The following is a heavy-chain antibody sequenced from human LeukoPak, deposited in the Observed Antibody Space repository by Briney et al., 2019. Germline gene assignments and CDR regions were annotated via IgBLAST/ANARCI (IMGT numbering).Heavy chain of an antibody. CDR3: ARDPGYYDSSGYYDSYFDY. Sequence: ASVKVSCKASGGTFSSYAISWVRQAPGQGLEWMGGIIPIFGTANYAQKFQGRVTITTDESTSTAYMELSSLRSEDTAVYCCARDPGYYDSSGYYDSYFDYWGQGTLVTVSS. V-gene: IGHV1-69*05. J-gene: IGHJ4*02. CDR2: IIPIFGTA. CDR1: GGTFSSYA. D-gene: IGHD3-22*01.